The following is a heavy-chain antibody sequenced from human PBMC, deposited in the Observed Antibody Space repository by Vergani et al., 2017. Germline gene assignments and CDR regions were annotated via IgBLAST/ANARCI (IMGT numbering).Heavy chain of an antibody. D-gene: IGHD2-2*01. V-gene: IGHV3-33*01. CDR1: GFTFRSYG. J-gene: IGHJ6*02. CDR3: ARGHIVVVPAAYGMDV. CDR2: IWYDGSNK. Sequence: QVQLVESGGGVVQPGRSLRLSCAASGFTFRSYGMHWVRQAPGKGLEWVAVIWYDGSNKYYADSVKGRFTSSRDNSKNTLYLQMNSLRAEDTAVYYCARGHIVVVPAAYGMDVWGQGTTVTVSS.